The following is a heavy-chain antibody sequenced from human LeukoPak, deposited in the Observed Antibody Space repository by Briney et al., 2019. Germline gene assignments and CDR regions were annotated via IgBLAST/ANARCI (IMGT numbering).Heavy chain of an antibody. J-gene: IGHJ4*02. CDR1: GGSFSGYY. CDR3: ATQILLCHYY. V-gene: IGHV4-34*01. D-gene: IGHD3-10*02. Sequence: PSETLSLTCAVYGGSFSGYYWSWIRQPPGKGLEWIGEINRSGNTNYNPSLKSRVTISVDMSKNQFSLKLSSVTAADTAVYYCATQILLCHYYWGQGTLVTVSS. CDR2: INRSGNT.